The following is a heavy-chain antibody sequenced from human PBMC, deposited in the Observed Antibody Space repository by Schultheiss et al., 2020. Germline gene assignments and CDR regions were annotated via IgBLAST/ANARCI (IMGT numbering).Heavy chain of an antibody. Sequence: SETLSLTCTVSGGSISSYYWSWIRQPPGKGLEWIGYIYYSGSTNYNPSLKSRVTISVDTSKNQFSLKLSSVTAADTAVYYCARPSYGFGDYFDYWGQGTLVTVYS. CDR1: GGSISSYY. CDR3: ARPSYGFGDYFDY. J-gene: IGHJ4*02. CDR2: IYYSGST. V-gene: IGHV4-59*08. D-gene: IGHD5-18*01.